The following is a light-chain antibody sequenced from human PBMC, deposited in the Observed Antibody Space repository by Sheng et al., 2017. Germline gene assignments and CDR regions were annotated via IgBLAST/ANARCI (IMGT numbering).Light chain of an antibody. Sequence: DIQMTQSPSTLSASVGDRVTITCRASQSISSWLAWYQQKPGQAPKVLIYKSSTLQTGVPSRFSGSGSGADFTLTITSLQPDDFASYYCQQYSGYPVTFGQGTRLEIK. CDR1: QSISSW. CDR2: KSS. CDR3: QQYSGYPVT. V-gene: IGKV1-5*03. J-gene: IGKJ5*01.